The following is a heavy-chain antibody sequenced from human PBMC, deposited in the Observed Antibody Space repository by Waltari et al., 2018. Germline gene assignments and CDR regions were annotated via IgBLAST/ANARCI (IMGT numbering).Heavy chain of an antibody. J-gene: IGHJ6*03. Sequence: QVQLQESGPGLVKPSETLSLTCAVSGFSISSGYYWGWIRQPPGKGLEWIGSVYYSGSTYYSPSLKSRVTISTDTSKNQFSLKLSSVTAADTAVYYCARGISARNYYMDVWGEGTTVTVSS. CDR3: ARGISARNYYMDV. V-gene: IGHV4-38-2*01. CDR1: GFSISSGYY. D-gene: IGHD6-6*01. CDR2: VYYSGST.